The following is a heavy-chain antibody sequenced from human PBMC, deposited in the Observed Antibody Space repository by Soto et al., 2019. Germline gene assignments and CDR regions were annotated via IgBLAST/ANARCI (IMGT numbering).Heavy chain of an antibody. CDR2: ISSSSSYT. CDR3: ARVTFGSFYQDS. CDR1: GFTFDDYA. D-gene: IGHD3-16*01. Sequence: VQLVESGGGLVQPGRSLRLSCAASGFTFDDYAMHWVRQAPGKGLEWVSYISSSSSYTNYADSVKGRFTISRDNAKNSLSLQMNSLRAEDTAVYYCARVTFGSFYQDSWGQGTLVTVSS. J-gene: IGHJ4*02. V-gene: IGHV3-11*06.